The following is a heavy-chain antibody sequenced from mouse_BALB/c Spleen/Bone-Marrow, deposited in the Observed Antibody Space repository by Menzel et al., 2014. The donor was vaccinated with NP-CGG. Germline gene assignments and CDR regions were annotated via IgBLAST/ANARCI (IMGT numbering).Heavy chain of an antibody. D-gene: IGHD1-1*01. V-gene: IGHV7-1*02. J-gene: IGHJ1*01. Sequence: EVKVVESGGGLVQPGGSLRLSCATSGFTFSDFYMGWVRQPPGKRLEWIAASRNKANDYTTEYSASVKGRFIVSRDTSQSILYLQMNALRAEDTAIYYCARDYYGSSYWYFDVWGAGTTVTVSS. CDR3: ARDYYGSSYWYFDV. CDR2: SRNKANDYTT. CDR1: GFTFSDFY.